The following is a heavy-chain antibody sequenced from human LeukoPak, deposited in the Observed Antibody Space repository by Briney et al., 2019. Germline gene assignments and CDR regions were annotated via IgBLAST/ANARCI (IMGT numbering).Heavy chain of an antibody. CDR3: ARGLLSYSSSWSYAFDI. D-gene: IGHD6-13*01. Sequence: GSSVKVSCKASGGTFTSYAISWVRQAPGQGLEWMGWMNPNSGNTGYAQKFQGRVTITRNTSISTAYMELSSLRSEDTAVYYCARGLLSYSSSWSYAFDIWGQGTMVTVSS. CDR2: MNPNSGNT. V-gene: IGHV1-8*03. J-gene: IGHJ3*02. CDR1: GGTFTSYA.